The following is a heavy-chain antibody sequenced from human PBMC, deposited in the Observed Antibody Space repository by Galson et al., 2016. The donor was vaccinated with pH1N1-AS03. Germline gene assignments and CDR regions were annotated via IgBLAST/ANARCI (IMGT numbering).Heavy chain of an antibody. J-gene: IGHJ4*02. D-gene: IGHD3-10*01. V-gene: IGHV3-23*01. Sequence: SLRLSCAGSGFLVSNYAMSWVRQAPGKGPEWVSAISGGVHNTYYADSVRGRFTISRDSSKNTLYLQMNSLRAEDTAVYYCASGVLSPDYWGQGTLVTVSS. CDR2: ISGGVHNT. CDR3: ASGVLSPDY. CDR1: GFLVSNYA.